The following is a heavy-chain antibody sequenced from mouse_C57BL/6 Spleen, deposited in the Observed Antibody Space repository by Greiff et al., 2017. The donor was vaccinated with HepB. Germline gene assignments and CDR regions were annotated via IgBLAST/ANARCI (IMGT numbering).Heavy chain of an antibody. V-gene: IGHV5-4*03. Sequence: EVKLMESGGGLVKPGGSLKLSCAASGFTFSSYAMSWVRQTPEKGLEWVATISDGGSYTYYPDNVKGRFTLTRDNAKNHLYLQMGHLKSEDTAMYYCARGAYWGQGTLVTVSS. CDR3: ARGAY. CDR2: ISDGGSYT. J-gene: IGHJ3*01. CDR1: GFTFSSYA.